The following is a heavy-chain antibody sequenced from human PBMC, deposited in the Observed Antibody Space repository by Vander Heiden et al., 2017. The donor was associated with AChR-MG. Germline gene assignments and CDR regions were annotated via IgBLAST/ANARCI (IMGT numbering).Heavy chain of an antibody. J-gene: IGHJ3*02. CDR2: IIPIFGTA. CDR1: GCTFSSHA. V-gene: IGHV1-69*01. D-gene: IGHD3-10*01. Sequence: QVQLVKSGAAVKKPGSSVKVSCKASGCTFSSHAISWVRQARGQRLEWMGGIIPIFGTANYAQKFKGRVTLTADESTSTAYMELSSLRSEDTAVYYCARHSPGGGLDPRWFGEYAFDIWGQGTMVTVSS. CDR3: ARHSPGGGLDPRWFGEYAFDI.